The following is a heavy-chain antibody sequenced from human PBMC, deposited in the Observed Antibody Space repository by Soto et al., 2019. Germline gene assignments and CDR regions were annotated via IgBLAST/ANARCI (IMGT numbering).Heavy chain of an antibody. CDR2: ISAYNGNT. V-gene: IGHV1-18*04. Sequence: QIQLVQSGAEMKKPGASVKVSCKPSGYTFTHYGVSWLRQAPGQGLEWMGWISAYNGNTDYAHKFQGRVALTTDTSTSTAYMELRGLSPDDTAVYYCPRDVPGSGVPFWDYWGQGTLVTVSS. CDR3: PRDVPGSGVPFWDY. D-gene: IGHD2-15*01. CDR1: GYTFTHYG. J-gene: IGHJ4*02.